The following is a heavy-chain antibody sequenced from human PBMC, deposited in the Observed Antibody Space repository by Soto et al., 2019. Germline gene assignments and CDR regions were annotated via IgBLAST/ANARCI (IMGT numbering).Heavy chain of an antibody. D-gene: IGHD5-12*01. J-gene: IGHJ4*02. CDR1: GGSINNYY. CDR3: ARGNGYNYH. V-gene: IGHV4-59*01. CDR2: IFYSGYT. Sequence: PSETLSLTCTVSGGSINNYYWSWIRQPPGKGLEWIGYIFYSGYTKYNPSLKSRVTISVDTSKNQFSLKVNSATAAVTAVYYCARGNGYNYHWGRGTLVTVSS.